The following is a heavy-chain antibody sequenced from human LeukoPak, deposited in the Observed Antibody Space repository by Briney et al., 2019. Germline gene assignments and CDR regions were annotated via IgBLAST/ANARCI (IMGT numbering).Heavy chain of an antibody. J-gene: IGHJ4*02. Sequence: SETLSLTCAVYGWSFSGGYYWSWIRQSPGKGLEWIGEINHVGHTNYNPPLKSRATISTDSSKTQFSLKLSSVTAADTAMYYCAVGYCSGGSCYNDPKDDYWGQGTLVTVSS. V-gene: IGHV4-34*01. CDR2: INHVGHT. D-gene: IGHD2-15*01. CDR1: GWSFSGGYY. CDR3: AVGYCSGGSCYNDPKDDY.